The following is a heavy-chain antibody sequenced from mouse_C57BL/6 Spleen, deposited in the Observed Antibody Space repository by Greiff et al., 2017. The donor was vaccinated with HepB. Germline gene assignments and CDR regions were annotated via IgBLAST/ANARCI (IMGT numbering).Heavy chain of an antibody. V-gene: IGHV5-16*01. CDR1: GFTFSDYY. J-gene: IGHJ4*01. Sequence: EVKLMESEGGLVQPGSSMKLSCTASGFTFSDYYMAWVRQVPEKGLEWVANINYDGSSTYYLDSFKSRFIISRDNAKNILYLQMSSLKSEDTATYYCAREGEDHYYAMDYWGQGTSVTVSS. CDR3: AREGEDHYYAMDY. CDR2: INYDGSST.